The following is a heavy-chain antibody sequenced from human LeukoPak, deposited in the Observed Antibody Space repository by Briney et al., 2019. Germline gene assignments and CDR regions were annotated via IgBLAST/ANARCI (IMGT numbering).Heavy chain of an antibody. V-gene: IGHV1-69*04. CDR2: IIPSLGIA. J-gene: IGHJ6*02. CDR3: ARELGYCSGASCYFKYYGMDV. CDR1: GGTFSSYA. D-gene: IGHD2-15*01. Sequence: SVTVSCKASGGTFSSYAISWVRQAPGQGLEWMGRIIPSLGIANYAQKFQGRVTITADKSTSTAYMELSSLRSEDTAVYYCARELGYCSGASCYFKYYGMDVWGQGTTVTVFS.